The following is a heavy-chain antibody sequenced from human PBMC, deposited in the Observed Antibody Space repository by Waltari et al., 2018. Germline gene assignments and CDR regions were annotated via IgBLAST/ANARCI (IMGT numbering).Heavy chain of an antibody. CDR1: GGSISSYY. V-gene: IGHV4-4*07. Sequence: QVQLQESGPGLVKPSETLSLTCTVSGGSISSYYWSWIRQPAGKGLEWIGRIYTSGSTNYNPSLKSRVTMSVDTSKNQFSLKLSSVTAADTAVYYCAREGSAGVVYYYYYYMDVWGKGTTVTISS. CDR2: IYTSGST. CDR3: AREGSAGVVYYYYYYMDV. J-gene: IGHJ6*03.